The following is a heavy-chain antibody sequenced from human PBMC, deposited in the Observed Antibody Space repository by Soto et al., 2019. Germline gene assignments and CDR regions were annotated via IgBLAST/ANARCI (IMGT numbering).Heavy chain of an antibody. Sequence: QVQLEQSGPEVKRPGTSVKVSCKASGGAFGRYSVSWVRQAPGQGLEWIGGVIPVFNTSNYSLKFQGRVAIFAVLSTNTVFMELRSLRSEDTALYYCARGDEMTAVTIFEYWGQGTLVTVSS. D-gene: IGHD4-17*01. CDR1: GGAFGRYS. CDR2: VIPVFNTS. V-gene: IGHV1-69*01. CDR3: ARGDEMTAVTIFEY. J-gene: IGHJ4*02.